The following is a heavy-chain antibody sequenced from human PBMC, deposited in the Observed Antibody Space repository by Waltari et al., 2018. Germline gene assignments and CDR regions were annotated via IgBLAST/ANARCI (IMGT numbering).Heavy chain of an antibody. D-gene: IGHD6-19*01. CDR3: ARGISVAGTPITNSYFRMDV. Sequence: QVHLVQWGAGLLKPSETLSLTRAGGSLSGYYWTWMRQAPGKGLEWIGEIIHPGSTNYNPSLRHRVTISKDTSKNQVSLKLTSLTAADTAVYYCARGISVAGTPITNSYFRMDVWGDGTSVTVSS. V-gene: IGHV4-34*01. CDR1: GSLSGYY. J-gene: IGHJ6*01. CDR2: IIHPGST.